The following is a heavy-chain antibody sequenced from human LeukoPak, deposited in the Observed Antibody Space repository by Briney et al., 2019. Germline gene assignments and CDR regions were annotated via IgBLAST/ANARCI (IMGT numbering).Heavy chain of an antibody. Sequence: PGGSLRLSCAASGFTLSNHWMTWVRQVPGRGPGWVANVNREGSETYYLDSVKGRFTISKDNAKNSLYLQMNSLRAEDTALYHCARNNGMDVWGQGTTVIVSS. V-gene: IGHV3-7*03. CDR1: GFTLSNHW. J-gene: IGHJ6*02. CDR2: VNREGSET. CDR3: ARNNGMDV.